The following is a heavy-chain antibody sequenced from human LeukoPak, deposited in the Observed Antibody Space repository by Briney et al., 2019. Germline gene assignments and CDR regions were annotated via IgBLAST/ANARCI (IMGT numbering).Heavy chain of an antibody. Sequence: GGSLRLSCAASGFTFSDYYMSWIRQAPGKGLEWISYISSSSGYTNYADSVKGRFTISRDNAKNSLYLQMNSLRAEDTAVYYCARLNPYYYDSSGYGNWFDPWGQGTLVTVSS. V-gene: IGHV3-11*03. CDR3: ARLNPYYYDSSGYGNWFDP. CDR2: ISSSSGYT. J-gene: IGHJ5*02. D-gene: IGHD3-22*01. CDR1: GFTFSDYY.